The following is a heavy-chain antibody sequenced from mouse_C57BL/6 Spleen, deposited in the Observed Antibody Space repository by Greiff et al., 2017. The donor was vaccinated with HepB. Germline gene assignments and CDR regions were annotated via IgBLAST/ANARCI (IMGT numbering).Heavy chain of an antibody. CDR3: AAYDDDVGACFAY. V-gene: IGHV1-64*01. D-gene: IGHD2-4*01. J-gene: IGHJ3*01. CDR1: GYTFTSYW. CDR2: IHPNSGST. Sequence: QVQLQQPGAELVKPGASVKLSCKASGYTFTSYWMHWVKQRPGQGLEWIGMIHPNSGSTNYNEKFKSKATLTVDKSSSTAYMQLSSLTSEDSAVYYCAAYDDDVGACFAYWGQGTLVTVSA.